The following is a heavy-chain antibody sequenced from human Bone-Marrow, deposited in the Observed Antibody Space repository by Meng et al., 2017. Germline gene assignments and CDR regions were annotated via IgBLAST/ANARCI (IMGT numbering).Heavy chain of an antibody. Sequence: GGSLTLSCAASGFTFSSYAMSWVRQAPGKGLEWVSAISGSGGSTYYADSVKGRFTISRDNSKNTLYLQMNSLRAEDTAVYYCASQAGRTPTGYSINWGQGTLVTVSS. J-gene: IGHJ4*02. CDR1: GFTFSSYA. CDR2: ISGSGGST. D-gene: IGHD6-13*01. CDR3: ASQAGRTPTGYSIN. V-gene: IGHV3-23*01.